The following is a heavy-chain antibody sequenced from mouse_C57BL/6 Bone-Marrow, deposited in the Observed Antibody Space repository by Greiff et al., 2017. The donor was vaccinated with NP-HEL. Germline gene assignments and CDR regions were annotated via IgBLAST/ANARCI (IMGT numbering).Heavy chain of an antibody. CDR2: IYPGGGYT. CDR1: GYTFTNYW. V-gene: IGHV1-63*01. CDR3: ARRHYYGSSYRYFDV. D-gene: IGHD1-1*01. J-gene: IGHJ1*03. Sequence: VQLQQSGAELVRPGTSVKMSCKASGYTFTNYWIGWAKQRPGHGLEWIGDIYPGGGYTNYNEKFKGKATLTADKSSSTAYMQFSSLTSEDSAIYYGARRHYYGSSYRYFDVWGTGTTVTVSS.